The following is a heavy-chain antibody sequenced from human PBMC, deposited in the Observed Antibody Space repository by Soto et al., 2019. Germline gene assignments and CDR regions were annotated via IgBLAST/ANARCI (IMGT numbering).Heavy chain of an antibody. V-gene: IGHV3-48*03. CDR3: ARDEGSAWYFDY. Sequence: PGGSLRLSCAASGFTFSSYEMNWVRQAPGKGLEWVSYIVGGGTTVYYADSVKGRFTISRDNAKNSLYLQMNSLRAEDTAVYFCARDEGSAWYFDYWGQGTLVTVSS. CDR2: IVGGGTTV. J-gene: IGHJ4*02. CDR1: GFTFSSYE. D-gene: IGHD6-19*01.